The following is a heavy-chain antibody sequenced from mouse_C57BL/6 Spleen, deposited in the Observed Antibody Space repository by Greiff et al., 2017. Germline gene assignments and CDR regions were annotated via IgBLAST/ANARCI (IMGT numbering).Heavy chain of an antibody. J-gene: IGHJ2*01. D-gene: IGHD2-4*01. CDR1: GYTFTSYW. Sequence: QVQLQQPGAELVRPGSSVKLSCKASGYTFTSYWMDWVKQRPGQGLEWIGNIYPSDSETHYNQKFKDKATLPVDKSSSTAYIQLLSLTSEDSAVYYCARRLYYDFAAFDYWGQGTTLTVSS. V-gene: IGHV1-61*01. CDR3: ARRLYYDFAAFDY. CDR2: IYPSDSET.